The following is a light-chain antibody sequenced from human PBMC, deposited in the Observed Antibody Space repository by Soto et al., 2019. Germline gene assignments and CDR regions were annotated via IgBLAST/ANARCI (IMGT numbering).Light chain of an antibody. V-gene: IGKV3-20*01. CDR2: GAS. CDR1: QSVSSSY. Sequence: EIVLTQSPGTLSLSPMEIATLSFMASQSVSSSYLAWYQQKPGQAPRLLIYGASSRATGIADTFSGSGSGTDFTLTISRLETEDFAVYYCQQYGDSPTFGQGTKVDIK. J-gene: IGKJ1*01. CDR3: QQYGDSPT.